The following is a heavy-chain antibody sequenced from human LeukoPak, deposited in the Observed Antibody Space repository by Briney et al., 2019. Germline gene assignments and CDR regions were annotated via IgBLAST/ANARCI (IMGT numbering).Heavy chain of an antibody. J-gene: IGHJ4*02. Sequence: GASLRLSCAASGFAFSNYDMSWVRQAPGKGLEWVSAILGSGGSTYYADSVKGRFTVSRDNSKSTLYLQMNSLRAEDTALYYCAKWGDYDVLTGYYVPDYWGQGTLVTVSS. V-gene: IGHV3-23*01. CDR2: ILGSGGST. D-gene: IGHD3-9*01. CDR3: AKWGDYDVLTGYYVPDY. CDR1: GFAFSNYD.